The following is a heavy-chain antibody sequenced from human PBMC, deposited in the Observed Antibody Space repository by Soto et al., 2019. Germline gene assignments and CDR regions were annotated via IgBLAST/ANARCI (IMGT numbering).Heavy chain of an antibody. D-gene: IGHD3-9*01. CDR2: TYYRSKWYN. V-gene: IGHV6-1*01. CDR3: AKDHSILTGYYPQSGWYFDL. CDR1: GDSVSSNSAA. Sequence: SQTLSLTCAISGDSVSSNSAAWNWIRQSPSRGLEWLGRTYYRSKWYNDYAVSVKSRITINPDTSKNQFSLQLNSVTPEDTAVYYCAKDHSILTGYYPQSGWYFDLWGRGTLVTVSS. J-gene: IGHJ2*01.